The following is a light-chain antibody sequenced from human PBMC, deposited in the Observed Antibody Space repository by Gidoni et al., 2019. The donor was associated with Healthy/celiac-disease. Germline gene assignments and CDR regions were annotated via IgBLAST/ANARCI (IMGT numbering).Light chain of an antibody. Sequence: EIVLTQSPGTLSLSQGERATLSCRASQSVSSSYLAWYQQKPCQAPRLLIYGASSRATGIPDRFSGRGSGTDFTLTISRLEPEDFAVYYCQQYGSSPPYTFGQGTKLEIK. V-gene: IGKV3-20*01. CDR3: QQYGSSPPYT. CDR2: GAS. CDR1: QSVSSSY. J-gene: IGKJ2*01.